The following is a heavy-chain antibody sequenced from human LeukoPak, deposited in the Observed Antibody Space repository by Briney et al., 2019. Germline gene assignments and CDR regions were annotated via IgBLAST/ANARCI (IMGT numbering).Heavy chain of an antibody. Sequence: GGSLRLSCAASGFTFSDYTMHWVRQAPGKGLEWVSSISSSSIFLYYADSMEGRFTISRDNAKNSLYLQMNGLRAEDTAVYYCARDRGTYITGTRGAIDCWGRGTLVTVSS. CDR1: GFTFSDYT. V-gene: IGHV3-21*01. CDR3: ARDRGTYITGTRGAIDC. J-gene: IGHJ4*02. D-gene: IGHD1-7*01. CDR2: ISSSSIFL.